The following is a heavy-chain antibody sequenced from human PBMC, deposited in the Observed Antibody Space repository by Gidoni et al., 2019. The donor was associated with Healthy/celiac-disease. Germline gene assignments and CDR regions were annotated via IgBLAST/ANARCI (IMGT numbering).Heavy chain of an antibody. CDR3: ARQSLYFDWLLPLDY. V-gene: IGHV4-39*01. D-gene: IGHD3-9*01. CDR1: GGPISCRSYY. Sequence: QLQPQESGPGLVKPSETLSLPCTVSGGPISCRSYYWGWIRQPPGKGLEWIGGIYYSGSTYYNPSLKSRDTISVDTSKNQFSLKLSSVTAADTAVYYCARQSLYFDWLLPLDYWGQGTLVTVSS. CDR2: IYYSGST. J-gene: IGHJ4*02.